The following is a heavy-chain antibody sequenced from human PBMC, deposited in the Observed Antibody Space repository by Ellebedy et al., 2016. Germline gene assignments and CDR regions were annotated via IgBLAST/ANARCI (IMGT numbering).Heavy chain of an antibody. J-gene: IGHJ3*02. CDR1: GGTFSSYA. V-gene: IGHV1-69*13. CDR3: AIRILGGAFDI. Sequence: SVKVSCXASGGTFSSYAISWVRQAPGQGLEWMGGIIPIFGTANYAQKFQGRVTITADESTSTAYMELSSLRSEDTAVYYCAIRILGGAFDIWGQGTMVTVSS. CDR2: IIPIFGTA. D-gene: IGHD3-10*01.